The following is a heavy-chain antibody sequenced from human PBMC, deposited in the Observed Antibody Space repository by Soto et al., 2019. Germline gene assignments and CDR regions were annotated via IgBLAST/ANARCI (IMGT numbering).Heavy chain of an antibody. CDR1: GGSTSSGGYS. V-gene: IGHV4-30-2*01. Sequence: QLQLQESGSGLVKPSQTLSLTCAVSGGSTSSGGYSWSWSRQPPGKGLEWIGYIYHSGSTYYNPSLKSRVTISVDRSKNQFFLKLSSVTAADTAVYYCAAGGGLPRYYWGQGTLVTVSS. D-gene: IGHD5-12*01. CDR2: IYHSGST. CDR3: AAGGGLPRYY. J-gene: IGHJ4*02.